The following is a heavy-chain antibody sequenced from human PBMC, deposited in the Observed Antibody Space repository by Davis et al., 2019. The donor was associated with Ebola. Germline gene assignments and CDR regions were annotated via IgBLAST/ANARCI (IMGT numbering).Heavy chain of an antibody. Sequence: GSLRLSCAASGVTLSDAWMTWVRQAPGKGLEWIGEINHSGSTNYNPSLKSRVTISIATSKNQFSLKLTSVAAADTAVYYCARDRSTGDSGLYFDYWGQGTLVTVSS. J-gene: IGHJ4*02. CDR3: ARDRSTGDSGLYFDY. CDR1: GVTLSDAW. D-gene: IGHD1-1*01. V-gene: IGHV4-34*01. CDR2: INHSGST.